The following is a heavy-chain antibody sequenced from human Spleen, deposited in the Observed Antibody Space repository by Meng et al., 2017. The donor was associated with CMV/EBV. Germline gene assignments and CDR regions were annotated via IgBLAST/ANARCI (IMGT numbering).Heavy chain of an antibody. Sequence: GESLKISCAASGFTVSNNYMSWVRQAPGKGLEWVSVIYGGGSTYSADSVKGRFTISRDNAKNSLYLQMNSLRAEDTALYYCAKGAGADNWGQGTLVTVSS. CDR1: GFTVSNNY. V-gene: IGHV3-53*05. J-gene: IGHJ4*02. D-gene: IGHD6-19*01. CDR2: IYGGGST. CDR3: AKGAGADN.